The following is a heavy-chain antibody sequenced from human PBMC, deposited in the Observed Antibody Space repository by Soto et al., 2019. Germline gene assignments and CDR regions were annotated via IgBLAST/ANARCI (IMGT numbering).Heavy chain of an antibody. Sequence: PSETLSLTXTVSVDSISTYYWSWIRRPAGKGLEWIGRIDASGNTNYNPSLKSRVTMSADTSKKQFSLKLTSVTAADTAVYYCARYSNNWFQTEGMDVWGQGTTVTVSS. J-gene: IGHJ6*02. CDR2: IDASGNT. CDR3: ARYSNNWFQTEGMDV. V-gene: IGHV4-4*07. D-gene: IGHD1-20*01. CDR1: VDSISTYY.